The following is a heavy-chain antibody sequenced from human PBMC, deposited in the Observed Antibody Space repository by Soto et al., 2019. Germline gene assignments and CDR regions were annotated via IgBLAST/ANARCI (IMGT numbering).Heavy chain of an antibody. CDR1: GFTFSSYS. CDR2: ISSSSYI. J-gene: IGHJ4*02. CDR3: AGGYSSSWYATLLIDFDY. V-gene: IGHV3-21*01. Sequence: GGSLRLSCAASGFTFSSYSMNWVRQAPGKGLEWVSSISSSSYIYYADSVKGRFTISRDNAKNSLYLQMNSLRAEDTAVYYCAGGYSSSWYATLLIDFDYWGQGTLVTVSS. D-gene: IGHD6-13*01.